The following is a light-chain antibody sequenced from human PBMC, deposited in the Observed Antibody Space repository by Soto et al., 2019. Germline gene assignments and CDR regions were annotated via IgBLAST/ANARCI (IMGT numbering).Light chain of an antibody. V-gene: IGLV2-8*01. CDR1: SSDVGGYNY. CDR2: EVT. J-gene: IGLJ2*01. CDR3: SSFAGGGNPVL. Sequence: QSVLTQPPSASGSLGQSVTISCTGTSSDVGGYNYVSWHQPHPGKAPKVMIYEVTKRPPGVPDRFPGSKSGNTASLTVSGLQAEDEADYYCSSFAGGGNPVLLGGGTKLTVL.